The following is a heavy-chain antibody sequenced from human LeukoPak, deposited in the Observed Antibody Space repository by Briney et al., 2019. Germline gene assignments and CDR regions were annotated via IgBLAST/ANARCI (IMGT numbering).Heavy chain of an antibody. CDR3: AREGPLEEGYMDV. CDR1: GFTFSSYW. J-gene: IGHJ6*03. Sequence: GGSLRLSCAASGFTFSSYWMSWVRQAPGKGLEWVANIRQAGSEKNYVDSVKGRFTISRDNSKNTLYLQMNSLRAEDTAVYYCAREGPLEEGYMDVWGKGTTVTVSS. V-gene: IGHV3-7*03. CDR2: IRQAGSEK. D-gene: IGHD1-1*01.